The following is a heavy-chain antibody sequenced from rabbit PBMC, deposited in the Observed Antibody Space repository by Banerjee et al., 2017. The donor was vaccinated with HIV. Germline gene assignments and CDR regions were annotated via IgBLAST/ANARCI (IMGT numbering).Heavy chain of an antibody. V-gene: IGHV1S45*01. CDR3: ARSPANGGCTFNL. CDR1: AFSFSNNYY. CDR2: IYTGDGST. J-gene: IGHJ4*01. D-gene: IGHD5-1*01. Sequence: QEQLVESGGDLVQPEGSLTLTCKASAFSFSNNYYMCWVRQAPGKGLEWIGCIYTGDGSTYYASWAKGRFTISKTSSTTVTLQVTSLTAADTATYFCARSPANGGCTFNLWGPGTLVTVS.